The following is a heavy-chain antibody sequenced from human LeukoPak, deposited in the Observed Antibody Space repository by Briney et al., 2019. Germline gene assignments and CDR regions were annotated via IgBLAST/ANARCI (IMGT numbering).Heavy chain of an antibody. CDR2: IRYDGSNK. J-gene: IGHJ4*02. V-gene: IGHV3-30*02. Sequence: PGGSLRLSCAASGFTFSSYGMHWVRQAPGKGLKWVTFIRYDGSNKDYADSVKGRFTISRDNSKNMLYLQMNSLRAEDTAVYYCAKDRGVVTTQGYYFDYWGQGTLVTVSS. CDR1: GFTFSSYG. CDR3: AKDRGVVTTQGYYFDY. D-gene: IGHD3-3*01.